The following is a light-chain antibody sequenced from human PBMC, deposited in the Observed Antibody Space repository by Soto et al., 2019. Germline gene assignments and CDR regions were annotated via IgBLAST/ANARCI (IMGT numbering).Light chain of an antibody. CDR2: DSS. Sequence: EIVLTQSPATLSLSPGERATLSCRASQSVSSYLAWYQQKLGQAPRLLIYDSSNRATGIPARFSGSGSGTDFTLTTSSLEPEDFAVYYCQQRSNWPPYTFGQGTKLEIK. V-gene: IGKV3-11*01. J-gene: IGKJ2*01. CDR3: QQRSNWPPYT. CDR1: QSVSSY.